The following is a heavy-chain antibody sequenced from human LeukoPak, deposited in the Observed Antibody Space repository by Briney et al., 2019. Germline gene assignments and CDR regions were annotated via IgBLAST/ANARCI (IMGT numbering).Heavy chain of an antibody. CDR3: AKDLTSSWCEAFELGY. CDR2: ISSSGYII. CDR1: GFTFSDYY. V-gene: IGHV3-11*01. Sequence: PGGSLRLSCAASGFTFSDYYMSWIRQAPGKGLEWVSYISSSGYIIYYADSVKGRFTISRDNAKNSLYLQMNSLRAEDTALYYCAKDLTSSWCEAFELGYWGQGTLVTVSS. J-gene: IGHJ4*02. D-gene: IGHD6-13*01.